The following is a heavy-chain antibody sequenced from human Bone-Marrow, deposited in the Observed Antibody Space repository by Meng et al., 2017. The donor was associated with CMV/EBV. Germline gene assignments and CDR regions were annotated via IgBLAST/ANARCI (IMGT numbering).Heavy chain of an antibody. CDR1: GFTFSSYS. J-gene: IGHJ5*02. CDR3: ARGLWFGENVDWFDP. V-gene: IGHV3-48*04. CDR2: ISSSSSTI. D-gene: IGHD3-10*01. Sequence: GGSLRLSCAASGFTFSSYSMNWVRQAPGKGLEWVSYISSSSSTIYYADSVKGRFTISRDNAKNSLYLQMNSLRAEDTAVYYCARGLWFGENVDWFDPWGQGTLVTVSS.